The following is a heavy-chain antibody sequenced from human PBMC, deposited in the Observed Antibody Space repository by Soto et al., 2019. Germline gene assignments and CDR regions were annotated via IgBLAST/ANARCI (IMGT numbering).Heavy chain of an antibody. CDR2: INAANGNT. Sequence: QVQLVQSGAEVKKPGASVKVSCKASGYTFTTYAMHWVRQAPGQRLEWMGWINAANGNTKYSQKFQGRVTITRDTSASTAYTELSSLRSEDTAVYTCARSLMNPAMVTFYYFDYWGQGTLVTVSS. D-gene: IGHD5-18*01. CDR3: ARSLMNPAMVTFYYFDY. J-gene: IGHJ4*02. V-gene: IGHV1-3*01. CDR1: GYTFTTYA.